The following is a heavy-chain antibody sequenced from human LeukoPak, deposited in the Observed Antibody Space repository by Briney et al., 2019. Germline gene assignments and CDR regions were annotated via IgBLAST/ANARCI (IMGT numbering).Heavy chain of an antibody. CDR2: ISTSSGTM. D-gene: IGHD2-2*01. CDR3: AREGSAADDFDY. J-gene: IGHJ4*02. Sequence: AETLRLTCAASGFTFSTYSMNWVRQAPGQGLEWVSYISTSSGTMYYADSVKGRFTISRDNAQNSLYLQMNSLTAEDTAVYYCAREGSAADDFDYWGQGTLVTVSS. CDR1: GFTFSTYS. V-gene: IGHV3-48*04.